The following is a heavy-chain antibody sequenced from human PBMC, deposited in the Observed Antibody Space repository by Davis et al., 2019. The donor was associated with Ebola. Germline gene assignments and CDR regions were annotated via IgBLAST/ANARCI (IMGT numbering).Heavy chain of an antibody. CDR1: GGSFSGYY. V-gene: IGHV4-34*01. J-gene: IGHJ5*02. D-gene: IGHD4-17*01. CDR3: ARAKDGDYVRLNWFDP. Sequence: MPSETLSLTCAVYGGSFSGYYWSWIRQPPGNGLEWLGEINHSGSTNYNPSLKSRVTISVDTSKNQFSLKLSSVTAADTAVYYCARAKDGDYVRLNWFDPWGQGTLVTVSS. CDR2: INHSGST.